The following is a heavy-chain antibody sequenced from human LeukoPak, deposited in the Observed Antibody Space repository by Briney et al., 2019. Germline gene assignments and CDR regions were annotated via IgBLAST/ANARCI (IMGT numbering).Heavy chain of an antibody. V-gene: IGHV4-59*01. CDR3: ARDVYYGSGSYFFDY. D-gene: IGHD3-10*01. CDR2: IYYRGST. J-gene: IGHJ4*02. CDR1: GGSINNYY. Sequence: SETLSLTCTVSGGSINNYYWSWIRQPPGKGLEWIGYIYYRGSTNYNPSLKSRVTFSVDTSKNQFSLKLNSVTAADTAVYYCARDVYYGSGSYFFDYWGQGTLVTVSS.